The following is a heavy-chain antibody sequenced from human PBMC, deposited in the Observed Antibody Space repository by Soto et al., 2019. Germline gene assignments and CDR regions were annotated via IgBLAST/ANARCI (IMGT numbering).Heavy chain of an antibody. D-gene: IGHD6-6*01. J-gene: IGHJ5*02. CDR2: INAHSGGT. CDR3: AKDLTRQLAYWLDP. V-gene: IGHV1-2*02. CDR1: GFSFTGYY. Sequence: ASVKVSCKASGFSFTGYYIHWLRQAPGQGLEWMGWINAHSGGTEYAQKFQGRVTLTRDTSIATAYLTLTSLASDDTALYYCAKDLTRQLAYWLDPWGQGAQVTVSS.